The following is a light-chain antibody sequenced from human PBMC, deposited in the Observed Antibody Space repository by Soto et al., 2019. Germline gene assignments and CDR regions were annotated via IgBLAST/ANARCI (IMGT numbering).Light chain of an antibody. Sequence: SYELTQPPSVSVAPGQTARITCGGNNIGTKSVHWYQQKPGQAPLLVIYDDGDRPSGIPERFSGANSGNTATLTITRVEVGDEADYFCHVWASKSDHREVFGHGTKLTVL. V-gene: IGLV3-21*02. CDR3: HVWASKSDHREV. J-gene: IGLJ1*01. CDR1: NIGTKS. CDR2: DDG.